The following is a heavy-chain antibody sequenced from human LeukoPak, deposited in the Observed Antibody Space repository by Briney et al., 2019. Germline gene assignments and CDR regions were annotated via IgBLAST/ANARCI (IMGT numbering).Heavy chain of an antibody. CDR2: ISRTGSHT. CDR3: ARVGSTAEAGTPDY. Sequence: PGGSLRLSCAAPGFTFSDYYMSWIRQAPGKGLEWLSYISRTGSHTPYADSVKGRFTVSRDNAKNSLSLELNSLRVDDTAIYYCARVGSTAEAGTPDYWGQGTLVTVSS. V-gene: IGHV3-11*06. J-gene: IGHJ4*02. D-gene: IGHD6-13*01. CDR1: GFTFSDYY.